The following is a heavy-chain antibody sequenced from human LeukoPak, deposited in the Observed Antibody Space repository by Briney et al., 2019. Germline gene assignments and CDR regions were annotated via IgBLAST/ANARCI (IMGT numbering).Heavy chain of an antibody. D-gene: IGHD6-13*01. Sequence: GASVKVSCKASGYTFTSYDINWVRQATGQGLEWMGWMNPNSGNTGYAQKFQGRVTITRNTSISTAYMELSSLRSEDTAVYYCARDVRIAAAGTSGYWGQGTLVTVSS. CDR3: ARDVRIAAAGTSGY. CDR1: GYTFTSYD. V-gene: IGHV1-8*03. CDR2: MNPNSGNT. J-gene: IGHJ4*02.